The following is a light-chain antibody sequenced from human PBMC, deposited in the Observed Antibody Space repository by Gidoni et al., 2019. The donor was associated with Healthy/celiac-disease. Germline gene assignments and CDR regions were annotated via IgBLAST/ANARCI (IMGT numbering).Light chain of an antibody. CDR1: QDISNY. CDR3: QQYDNLPVT. J-gene: IGKJ4*01. CDR2: DAS. V-gene: IGKV1-33*01. Sequence: DIQMTQSPSSLSASVGDRVTITCQASQDISNYLNWYQQKPGTAPKLLIYDASNLETGVPSRLSGSGSGTDFTFTISSLQPEDIATYYCQQYDNLPVTFGGGTKVEIK.